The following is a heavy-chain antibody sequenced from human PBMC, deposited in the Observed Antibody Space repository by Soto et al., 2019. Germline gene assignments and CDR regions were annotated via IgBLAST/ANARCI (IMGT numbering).Heavy chain of an antibody. Sequence: PGGSLRLSCAASGFTFSSYGMHWVRQAPGKGLEWVAVIWYDGSNKYYADSVKGRFTISRDNSKNTLYLQMNSLRAEDTAVYYCASSAAAGRHYYYYGMDVWGQGTTVTVSS. CDR3: ASSAAAGRHYYYYGMDV. CDR1: GFTFSSYG. D-gene: IGHD6-13*01. CDR2: IWYDGSNK. V-gene: IGHV3-33*01. J-gene: IGHJ6*02.